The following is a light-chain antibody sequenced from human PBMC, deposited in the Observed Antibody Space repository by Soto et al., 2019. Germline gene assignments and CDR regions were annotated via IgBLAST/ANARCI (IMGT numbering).Light chain of an antibody. CDR3: LQLNSYPRT. CDR2: TAS. Sequence: LSQSPAAVSASVGDRVTIPCRASQGISSYLAWYQQKPGKAPKLLIYTASTLQSGVPSRFSGSGSGTDFTLTISSLQPDDFATYYCLQLNSYPRTFGQGTKVDIK. J-gene: IGKJ1*01. CDR1: QGISSY. V-gene: IGKV1-9*01.